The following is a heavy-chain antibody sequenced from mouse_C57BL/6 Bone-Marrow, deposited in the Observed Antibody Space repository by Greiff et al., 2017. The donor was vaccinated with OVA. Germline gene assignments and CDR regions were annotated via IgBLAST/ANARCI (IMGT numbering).Heavy chain of an antibody. J-gene: IGHJ2*01. Sequence: EVQLQQSGPELVKPGASVKISCKASGYTFTDYYMNWVKQSHGKSLEWIGDINPNNGGTSYNQKFKGKATLTVDKSSSTAYMELRSLTSEDSAVYYCALYSNYDYWGQGTTLTVSS. V-gene: IGHV1-26*01. D-gene: IGHD2-5*01. CDR3: ALYSNYDY. CDR2: INPNNGGT. CDR1: GYTFTDYY.